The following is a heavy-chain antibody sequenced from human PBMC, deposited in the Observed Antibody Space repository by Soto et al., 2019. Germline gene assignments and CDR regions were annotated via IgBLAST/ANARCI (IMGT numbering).Heavy chain of an antibody. CDR3: ARDKDRLQLGGNYYYILDV. J-gene: IGHJ6*02. V-gene: IGHV1-69*12. CDR2: IMPIFRTP. CDR1: GGTFTNSA. D-gene: IGHD5-12*01. Sequence: QVQLEQSGAEVKKPGSSVKVSCKASGGTFTNSAISWVRQAPGQGLEWMGGIMPIFRTPDYAQKFQGRVTITADESXXXVXXELSGLRSDDTAVYYCARDKDRLQLGGNYYYILDVWGQGTTVTVSS.